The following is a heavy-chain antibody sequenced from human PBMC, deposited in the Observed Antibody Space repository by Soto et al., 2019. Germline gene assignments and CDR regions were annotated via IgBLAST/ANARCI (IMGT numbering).Heavy chain of an antibody. CDR1: GYSFSTYW. CDR2: IYPGDSHT. V-gene: IGHV5-51*01. CDR3: ARHLYYDGVGHYFDS. Sequence: PGESLKISCKGSGYSFSTYWIGWVRQMPGKGLEWMGIIYPGDSHTRYIPSFQGLVTFSVDNSISTAYLQWSSLKASDTAMYYCARHLYYDGVGHYFDSWGQGTLVTVSS. D-gene: IGHD3-22*01. J-gene: IGHJ4*02.